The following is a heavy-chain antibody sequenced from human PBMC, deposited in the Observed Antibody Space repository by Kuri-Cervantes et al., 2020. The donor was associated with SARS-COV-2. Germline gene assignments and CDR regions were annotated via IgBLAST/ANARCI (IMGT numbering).Heavy chain of an antibody. CDR2: TSSGSTYI. D-gene: IGHD7-27*01. Sequence: GESLKISCAASGFTFSSHSMNWVRQAPGKGLEWVSCTSSGSTYIYYVDSVKGRFTISRDNAKNSLYLQMNSLKPEDTAVYYCAREEGGELGEAFDYWGQGALVTVSS. J-gene: IGHJ4*02. V-gene: IGHV3-21*01. CDR3: AREEGGELGEAFDY. CDR1: GFTFSSHS.